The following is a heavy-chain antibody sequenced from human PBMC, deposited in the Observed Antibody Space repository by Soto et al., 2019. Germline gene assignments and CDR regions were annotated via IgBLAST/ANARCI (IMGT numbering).Heavy chain of an antibody. CDR3: VRGSRDYYDSSGFEY. V-gene: IGHV3-21*01. D-gene: IGHD3-22*01. J-gene: IGHJ4*02. CDR2: ISSSSSYI. CDR1: GCTFSSYS. Sequence: GGSLRLSCAASGCTFSSYSLNWVRQAPGKGLEWVSSISSSSSYIYYADSVKGRFTIYRDNAKNSLYLQMNSLRAEDTAVYYCVRGSRDYYDSSGFEYWGQGTLVTVSS.